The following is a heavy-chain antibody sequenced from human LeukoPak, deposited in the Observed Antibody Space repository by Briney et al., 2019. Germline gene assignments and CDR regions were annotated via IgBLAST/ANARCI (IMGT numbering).Heavy chain of an antibody. V-gene: IGHV3-23*01. J-gene: IGHJ4*02. CDR2: ISGSGVTT. CDR3: AKGNILTGD. D-gene: IGHD3-9*01. Sequence: GGSLRLSCAASGFTFSTYGMSWVRQAPGKGLEWVSGISGSGVTTYYADSVKGRFTISRDNSKNTLYLQMNSLRAEDTAVYYCAKGNILTGDWGQGTLVTVSS. CDR1: GFTFSTYG.